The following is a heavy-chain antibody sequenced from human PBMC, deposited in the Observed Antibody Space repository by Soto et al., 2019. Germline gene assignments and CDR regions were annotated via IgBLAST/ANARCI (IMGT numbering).Heavy chain of an antibody. Sequence: QVQLVQSGAEVKKPGSSVKVSCKASGGTFGSYAFSWVRQAPGQGLEWMGGIIPVSGAAHYAQKFQGRVTITADESTSTAYMELSSLSSQDTAVYYCATALGCRSTSCTLDYWGQVTRVSVSS. CDR1: GGTFGSYA. CDR2: IIPVSGAA. D-gene: IGHD2-2*01. CDR3: ATALGCRSTSCTLDY. V-gene: IGHV1-69*01. J-gene: IGHJ4*02.